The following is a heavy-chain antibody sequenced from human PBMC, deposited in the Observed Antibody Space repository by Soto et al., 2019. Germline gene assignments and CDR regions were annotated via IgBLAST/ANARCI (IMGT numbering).Heavy chain of an antibody. V-gene: IGHV3-9*01. D-gene: IGHD4-17*01. CDR2: ISWNSGNL. CDR3: AKGESTTVFAFNDY. J-gene: IGHJ4*02. CDR1: GFTFDDYA. Sequence: EVQLVESGGGLVQPGRSLRLSCAASGFTFDDYAMHWVRQPPGKGLEWVSSISWNSGNLGYADSVKGRFTISRDNAKNSLYLQMNSLRGEDTALYYCAKGESTTVFAFNDYWGQGTLVTVSS.